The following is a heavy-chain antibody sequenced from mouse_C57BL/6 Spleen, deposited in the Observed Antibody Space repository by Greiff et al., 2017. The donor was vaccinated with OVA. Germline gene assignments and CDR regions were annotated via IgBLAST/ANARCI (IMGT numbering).Heavy chain of an antibody. V-gene: IGHV1-62-2*01. CDR3: ARHEEDGLYGNYGWYFDV. CDR2: FYPGRGSI. CDR1: GYTFTEYT. D-gene: IGHD2-1*01. J-gene: IGHJ1*03. Sequence: QVQLQQSGAELVKPGASVKLSCKASGYTFTEYTIHWVKQRSGQGLEWIGWFYPGRGSIKYNEKFKDKATLTADKSSSTVYMELSRLTSEDSAVYFCARHEEDGLYGNYGWYFDVWGTGTTVTVSS.